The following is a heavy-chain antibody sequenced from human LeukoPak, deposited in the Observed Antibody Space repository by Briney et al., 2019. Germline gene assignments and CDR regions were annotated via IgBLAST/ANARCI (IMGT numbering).Heavy chain of an antibody. CDR3: ARIGSSGWYYSDY. J-gene: IGHJ4*02. D-gene: IGHD6-19*01. CDR2: IYYSGST. CDR1: GGSISSYY. Sequence: SETLSLTCTVSGGSISSYYWSWIRQPPGKGLEWIGYIYYSGSTNYNPSLKSRVTISVDTSKNQFSLKLSSVTAADTAVYYCARIGSSGWYYSDYWGQGTLVTVSS. V-gene: IGHV4-59*01.